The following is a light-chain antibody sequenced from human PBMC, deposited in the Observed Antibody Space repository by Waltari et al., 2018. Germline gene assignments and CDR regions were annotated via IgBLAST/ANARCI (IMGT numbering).Light chain of an antibody. CDR1: QGISNY. CDR2: AAS. V-gene: IGKV1-16*02. Sequence: DIQMTQSPSSLSASVGDRVTITCRASQGISNYLAWFQQKPGKAPKSLFYAASSLQSWGPSKFSGSGAGTDFTLHSSSLQPEDFATYYCQQYNSYPRTFGGGTKVEIK. J-gene: IGKJ4*01. CDR3: QQYNSYPRT.